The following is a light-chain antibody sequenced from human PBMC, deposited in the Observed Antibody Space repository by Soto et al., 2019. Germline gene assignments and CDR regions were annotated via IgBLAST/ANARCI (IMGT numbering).Light chain of an antibody. CDR2: SAS. Sequence: DIQMTQSPSTLSASVGDSVTITCRASQSISTWLTWYQQRAGKAPKLLIYSASSLESGVPSRFTGSGSRTDFTLTISSLQPEDFATYYCQQNNRNSWAVGQGTKLEIK. CDR3: QQNNRNSWA. CDR1: QSISTW. J-gene: IGKJ2*01. V-gene: IGKV1-5*03.